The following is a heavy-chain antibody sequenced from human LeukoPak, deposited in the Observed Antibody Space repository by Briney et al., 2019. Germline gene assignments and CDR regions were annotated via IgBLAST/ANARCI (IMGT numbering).Heavy chain of an antibody. CDR1: GFTFSSYA. D-gene: IGHD3-22*01. J-gene: IGHJ6*02. CDR2: TSPSGGHI. Sequence: GGSLRLSCTASGFTFSSYAMSWVRQALGKGLEWVSSTSPSGGHIYYADSVKGRFTISRDNSKNTLYLQMNSLRAEDTAVYYCARDRSLMGYYLYYYYGMDVWGQGTTVTVSS. V-gene: IGHV3-23*01. CDR3: ARDRSLMGYYLYYYYGMDV.